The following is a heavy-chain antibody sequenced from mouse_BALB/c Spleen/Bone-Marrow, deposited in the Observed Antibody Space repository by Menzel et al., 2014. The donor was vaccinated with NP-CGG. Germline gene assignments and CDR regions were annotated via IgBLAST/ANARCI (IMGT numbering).Heavy chain of an antibody. J-gene: IGHJ2*01. V-gene: IGHV1-80*01. CDR1: GYAFSSYW. Sequence: LVESGAELVRPGSSVKISCKASGYAFSSYWMNWVKKRPGQGLEWIGQIYPGDGDTNYNGKFKGKATLTADKSSSTAYMQLSSLTSEDSAVYFCAREEGSYDGYSDYWGQGTTLTVSS. CDR2: IYPGDGDT. CDR3: AREEGSYDGYSDY. D-gene: IGHD2-3*01.